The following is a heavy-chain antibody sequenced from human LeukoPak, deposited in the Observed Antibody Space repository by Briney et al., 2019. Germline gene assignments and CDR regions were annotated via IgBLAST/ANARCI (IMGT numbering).Heavy chain of an antibody. CDR2: ISYDGSNK. Sequence: PGGSLRLSCAASGFTFSSYAMHWVRQAPGKGLEWVAVISYDGSNKYYADSVKGRFTISRDNSKNTLYLQMNSLRAEDTAVYYCAKSLLSGRFLEWLGFDYWGQGTLVTVSS. V-gene: IGHV3-30*04. J-gene: IGHJ4*02. D-gene: IGHD3-3*01. CDR3: AKSLLSGRFLEWLGFDY. CDR1: GFTFSSYA.